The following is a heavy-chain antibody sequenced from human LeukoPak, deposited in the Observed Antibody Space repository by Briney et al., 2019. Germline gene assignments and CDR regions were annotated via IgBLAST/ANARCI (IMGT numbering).Heavy chain of an antibody. D-gene: IGHD6-19*01. CDR3: ARGGSSGWFWFDP. J-gene: IGHJ5*02. CDR1: GGTFSSYA. CDR2: IIPILGIG. V-gene: IGHV1-69*04. Sequence: SAKVSCEASGGTFSSYAISWVRQAPGQGLEWMGRIIPILGIGNNAQKFQGRVTITADKSTSTAYMELSSLRSEDTAVYYCARGGSSGWFWFDPWGQGTLVTVSS.